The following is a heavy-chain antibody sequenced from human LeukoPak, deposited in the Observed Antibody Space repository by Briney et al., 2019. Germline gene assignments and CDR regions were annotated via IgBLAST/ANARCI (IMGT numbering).Heavy chain of an antibody. V-gene: IGHV4-34*08. Sequence: PGGSLRLSCAASGFTFSSYGMSWVRQTPGEGLEWIGEINHGGATNYNLSLKSRVSLSVDMSKMQFSLRLNSVTAADTAVYYCANSNDFRVDFDPWGQGTLVTVSS. D-gene: IGHD2/OR15-2a*01. CDR2: INHGGAT. J-gene: IGHJ5*02. CDR1: GFTFSSYG. CDR3: ANSNDFRVDFDP.